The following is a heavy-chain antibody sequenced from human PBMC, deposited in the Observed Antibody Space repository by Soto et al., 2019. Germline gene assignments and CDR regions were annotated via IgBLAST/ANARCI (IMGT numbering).Heavy chain of an antibody. Sequence: SETMSVTCGVADGCIGSSNGWSWINKPPGKGLEWIGEIYHSGSTNYDPSLKSRVTISVDKSKNQFSLRLSSVTAADTAVYYCARGRSIEYSSLVLEYWGQGALVTVSS. CDR3: ARGRSIEYSSLVLEY. J-gene: IGHJ4*02. V-gene: IGHV4-4*02. CDR2: IYHSGST. D-gene: IGHD6-6*01. CDR1: DGCIGSSNG.